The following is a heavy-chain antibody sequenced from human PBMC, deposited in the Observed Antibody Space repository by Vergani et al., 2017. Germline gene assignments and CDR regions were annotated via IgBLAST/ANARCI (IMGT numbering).Heavy chain of an antibody. D-gene: IGHD3-3*01. Sequence: QVQLVESGGGVVQPGRSLRLSCAASGFTFSSYAMHWVRQAPGKGLEWVAVISYDGSNKYYADSVKGRFTISRDNSKNTLYLQMNSLRAEDTAVYYCARDTLRLLELDGAFDIWGQGTMVTVSS. J-gene: IGHJ3*02. CDR1: GFTFSSYA. V-gene: IGHV3-30-3*01. CDR2: ISYDGSNK. CDR3: ARDTLRLLELDGAFDI.